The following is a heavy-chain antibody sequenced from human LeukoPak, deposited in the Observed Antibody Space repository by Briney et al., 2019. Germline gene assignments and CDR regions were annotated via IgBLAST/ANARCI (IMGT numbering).Heavy chain of an antibody. CDR2: ISSSSSYI. V-gene: IGHV3-21*04. Sequence: GGSLRLSCAASGFTFSSYSVNWVRQAPGKGLEWVSSISSSSSYIYYADSVKGRFTISRDNAKNSLYLQMNSLRAEDTALYYCAKDIGRGRYYYYGMDVWGQGTTVTVSS. CDR3: AKDIGRGRYYYYGMDV. J-gene: IGHJ6*02. CDR1: GFTFSSYS. D-gene: IGHD1-26*01.